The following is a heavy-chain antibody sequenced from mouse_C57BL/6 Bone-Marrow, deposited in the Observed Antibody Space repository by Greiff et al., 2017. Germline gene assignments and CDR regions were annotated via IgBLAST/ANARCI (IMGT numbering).Heavy chain of an antibody. CDR2: ISSGGSYT. Sequence: DVMLVESGGDLVKPGGSLKLSCAASGFTFSSYGMSWVRQTPDKRLAWVATISSGGSYTYYPDSVKGRFTISRDNAKNTLYLQMSSLKSEDTAMYYCARRGGLRRYFDVWGTGTTVTVSS. CDR1: GFTFSSYG. J-gene: IGHJ1*03. CDR3: ARRGGLRRYFDV. D-gene: IGHD2-2*01. V-gene: IGHV5-6*02.